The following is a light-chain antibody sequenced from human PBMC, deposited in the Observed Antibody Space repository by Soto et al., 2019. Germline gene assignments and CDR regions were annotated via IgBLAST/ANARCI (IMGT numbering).Light chain of an antibody. CDR3: CSYAGSYTYV. Sequence: QSALTQPRSLSGSPGQSVTLSCTGTTSDVGGYNYVSWYQQHPGKAPKLMIYDVSKRPSGVPHRFSASKSGNTASLTISGLQAEDEADYYCCSYAGSYTYVFGTGTKLTVL. CDR2: DVS. CDR1: TSDVGGYNY. J-gene: IGLJ1*01. V-gene: IGLV2-11*01.